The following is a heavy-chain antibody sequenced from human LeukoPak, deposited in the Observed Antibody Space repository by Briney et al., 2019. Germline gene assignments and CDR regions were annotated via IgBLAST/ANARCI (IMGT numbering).Heavy chain of an antibody. D-gene: IGHD3-3*01. CDR1: GGTFSSYA. J-gene: IGHJ6*03. CDR3: ARSITIFGVVPTYYMDV. Sequence: SVKVSCKASGGTFSSYAISWVRQAPGQGLEWMGGIIPIFGTANYAQKFQGRVTITTDESTSTAYMELSSLRSEDTAVYYCARSITIFGVVPTYYMDVWGKGTTVTVSS. V-gene: IGHV1-69*05. CDR2: IIPIFGTA.